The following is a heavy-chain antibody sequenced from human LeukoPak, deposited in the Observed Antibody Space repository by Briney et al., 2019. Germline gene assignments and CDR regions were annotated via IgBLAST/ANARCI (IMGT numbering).Heavy chain of an antibody. CDR2: IYYSGST. V-gene: IGHV4-39*07. CDR1: GGSISSSSYY. CDR3: AGDLITYNWFDP. Sequence: PSETLSLTCTVSGGSISSSSYYWGWIRQPPGKGLEWIGSIYYSGSTYYNPSLKSRVTISVDTSKNQFSLKLSSVTAADTAVYYCAGDLITYNWFDPWGQGTLVTVSS. J-gene: IGHJ5*02. D-gene: IGHD3-9*01.